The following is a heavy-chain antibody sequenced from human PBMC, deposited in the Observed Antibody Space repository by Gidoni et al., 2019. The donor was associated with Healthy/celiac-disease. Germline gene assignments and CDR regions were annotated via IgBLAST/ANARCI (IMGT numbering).Heavy chain of an antibody. D-gene: IGHD3-16*02. CDR1: GGSISRSSYY. J-gene: IGHJ3*02. CDR3: ARQFMITFGGVIVLDAFDI. CDR2: IYYSGST. Sequence: QLQLQESGPGLVKPSETLSLTCTVSGGSISRSSYYWGWIRQPPGKGLEWIGSIYYSGSTYYNPSLKSRVTISVDTSKNQFSLKLSSVTAADTAVYYCARQFMITFGGVIVLDAFDIWGQGTMVTVSS. V-gene: IGHV4-39*01.